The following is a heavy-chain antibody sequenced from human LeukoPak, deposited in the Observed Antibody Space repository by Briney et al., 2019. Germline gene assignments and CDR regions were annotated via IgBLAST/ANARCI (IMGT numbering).Heavy chain of an antibody. D-gene: IGHD4-17*01. CDR3: ARGRPVPVDY. Sequence: SETLSLTCAVYGGSFSGYYWSWIRQPPGKGLEWIGEINHSGSTNYNPSIKSRVTISVDTSKNQFSLNLTSVTAADTAVYYCARGRPVPVDYWGQGTLVTVSS. CDR2: INHSGST. J-gene: IGHJ4*02. CDR1: GGSFSGYY. V-gene: IGHV4-34*01.